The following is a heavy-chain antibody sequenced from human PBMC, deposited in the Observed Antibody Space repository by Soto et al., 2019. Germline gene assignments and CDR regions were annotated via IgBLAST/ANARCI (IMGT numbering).Heavy chain of an antibody. V-gene: IGHV3-23*01. CDR3: AKGDGITIFGVVINAFDI. J-gene: IGHJ3*02. D-gene: IGHD3-3*01. CDR2: ISGSGGST. Sequence: GGSLRLSCAASGFTFSSYAMSWVRQAPGKGLEWVSAISGSGGSTYYADSVKGRFTISRDNSKNTLYLQMNSLRAEDTAVYYCAKGDGITIFGVVINAFDIWGQGTMVTVSS. CDR1: GFTFSSYA.